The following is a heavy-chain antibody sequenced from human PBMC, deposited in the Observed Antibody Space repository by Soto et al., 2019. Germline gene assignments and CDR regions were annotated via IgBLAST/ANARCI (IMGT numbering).Heavy chain of an antibody. CDR2: IYWGADK. CDR1: GFSLSNIGAG. Sequence: QITVKESSPTLVKPTQTLTLTCTFSGFSLSNIGAGVGWIRQPPGKALEWLALIYWGADKRYNSSLKTRLTITKDPSKNQVVLTVANMAPADTGSYYYAYLAYANGWQIIESWGQGTLVTVSS. CDR3: AYLAYANGWQIIES. D-gene: IGHD2-2*01. V-gene: IGHV2-5*02. J-gene: IGHJ4*02.